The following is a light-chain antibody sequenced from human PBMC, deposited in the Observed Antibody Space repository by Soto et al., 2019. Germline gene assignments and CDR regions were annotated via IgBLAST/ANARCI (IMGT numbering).Light chain of an antibody. CDR2: SDN. CDR3: AAWDDSLNGFYV. V-gene: IGLV1-44*01. Sequence: QSVLTQPPSASGTPGQRVTISCSGSSSNIGSSTVNWYQQLPGTAPKLLIYSDNQRPSGVPDRFSGSKSGTSASLAISGPQSEDDADYYCAAWDDSLNGFYVFGTRTEAPS. CDR1: SSNIGSST. J-gene: IGLJ1*01.